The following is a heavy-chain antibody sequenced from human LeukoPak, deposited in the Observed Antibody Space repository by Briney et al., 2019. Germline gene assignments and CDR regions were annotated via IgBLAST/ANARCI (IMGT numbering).Heavy chain of an antibody. CDR2: INPSDGYT. V-gene: IGHV1-46*01. Sequence: GASVKVSCKASGGTFSSYAISWVRQAPGQGLEWMGIINPSDGYTSQAEKFQGRVTMTRDTSTSIVYMELSSLSSEDTAVYYCATRDGSSYPVEVDYWGQGTLVTVSS. CDR1: GGTFSSYA. D-gene: IGHD3-22*01. J-gene: IGHJ4*02. CDR3: ATRDGSSYPVEVDY.